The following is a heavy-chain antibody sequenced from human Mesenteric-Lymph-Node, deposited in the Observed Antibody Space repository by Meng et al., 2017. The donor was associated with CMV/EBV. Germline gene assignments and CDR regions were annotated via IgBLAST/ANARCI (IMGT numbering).Heavy chain of an antibody. CDR1: GFTFSSYG. J-gene: IGHJ5*02. D-gene: IGHD2-2*01. CDR2: IGYDGSDK. CDR3: AKDFRTPGWFDP. V-gene: IGHV3-30*02. Sequence: GGSLRLSCAASGFTFSSYGMHWVRQAPGKGLEWVAFIGYDGSDKYYADSVKGRFTISRDNSKNTLYLQMNSLRAEDTAVYYCAKDFRTPGWFDPWGQGTLVTVSS.